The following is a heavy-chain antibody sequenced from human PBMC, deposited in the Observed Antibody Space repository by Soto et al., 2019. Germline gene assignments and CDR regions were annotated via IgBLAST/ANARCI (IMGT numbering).Heavy chain of an antibody. J-gene: IGHJ4*02. CDR2: IWYDGSNK. CDR1: GFTFSSYG. V-gene: IGHV3-33*01. Sequence: HPGGSLRLSCAASGFTFSSYGMHWVRQAPGKGLEWVAVIWYDGSNKYYADSVKGRFTISRDNSKNTLYLQMNSLRAEDTAVYYCARDSTIVRPFGVQIDYWGQGTLVTVSS. D-gene: IGHD3-22*01. CDR3: ARDSTIVRPFGVQIDY.